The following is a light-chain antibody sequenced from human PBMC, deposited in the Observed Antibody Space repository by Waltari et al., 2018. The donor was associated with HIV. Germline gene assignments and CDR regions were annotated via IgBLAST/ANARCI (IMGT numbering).Light chain of an antibody. Sequence: QSVLTQPPSASGTPGQRVTISCSGSSFNIGRNFVSWYQQLPGTAPKVLIFRDNQRPPGVPDRLSCSKSGASASLAISGLRSADEADYYCASWDDSLSASYVFGPGTKVTVL. CDR3: ASWDDSLSASYV. CDR2: RDN. V-gene: IGLV1-47*01. J-gene: IGLJ1*01. CDR1: SFNIGRNF.